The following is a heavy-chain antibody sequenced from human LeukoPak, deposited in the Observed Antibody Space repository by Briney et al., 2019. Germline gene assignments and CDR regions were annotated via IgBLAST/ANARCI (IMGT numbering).Heavy chain of an antibody. Sequence: QSGGSLSLSCAASGLSVSGNYMNWVRQAPGKGLDWVAIVYSGGVAYYADSVKGRFMISRDYSTNTVHLQMNSRRDDDPAVYYCARESAGDSNGLDVWGQGTTVVVSS. V-gene: IGHV3-66*01. J-gene: IGHJ6*02. CDR2: VYSGGVA. D-gene: IGHD7-27*01. CDR1: GLSVSGNY. CDR3: ARESAGDSNGLDV.